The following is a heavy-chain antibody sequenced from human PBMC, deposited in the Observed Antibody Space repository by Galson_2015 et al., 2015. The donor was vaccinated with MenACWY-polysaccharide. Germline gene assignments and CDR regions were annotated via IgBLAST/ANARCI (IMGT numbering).Heavy chain of an antibody. Sequence: PALVKPTQTLTLTCTVSGFSLRTPGVGVGWIRQPPGKALEWLALIFWDENKGYKPSMRSRPTVTKDTSKNQVVLTLTNVDPDDTATYYCAHRMGVAAAFDFWGQGTLVTVSA. CDR2: IFWDENK. V-gene: IGHV2-5*02. CDR1: GFSLRTPGVG. J-gene: IGHJ4*02. CDR3: AHRMGVAAAFDF. D-gene: IGHD6-25*01.